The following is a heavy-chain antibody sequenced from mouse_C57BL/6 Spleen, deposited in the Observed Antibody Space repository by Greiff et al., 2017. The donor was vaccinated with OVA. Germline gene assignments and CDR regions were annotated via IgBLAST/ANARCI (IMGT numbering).Heavy chain of an antibody. Sequence: EVKLVESGGGLVKPGGSLKLSCAASGFTFSSYAMSWVRQTPEKRLEWVATISDGGSYTYYPDNVKGRFNISRENAKNNLYLQKGHLKSEDTAMYYCAEDRSNSDFDCWGKGTTLTVAS. J-gene: IGHJ2*01. V-gene: IGHV5-4*03. CDR1: GFTFSSYA. D-gene: IGHD2-14*01. CDR3: AEDRSNSDFDC. CDR2: ISDGGSYT.